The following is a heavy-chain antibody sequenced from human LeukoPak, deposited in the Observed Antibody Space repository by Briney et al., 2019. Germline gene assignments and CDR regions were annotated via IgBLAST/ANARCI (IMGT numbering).Heavy chain of an antibody. J-gene: IGHJ5*02. CDR3: ARPYYYDSRIDP. CDR1: GGSISSGDYY. V-gene: IGHV4-30-4*01. Sequence: SETLSLTCTVSGGSISSGDYYWSWIRQPPGKGLEWIGYMYYSGSTYYNPSLKSRATISVDTSKNQFSLKLSSVTAADTAVYYCARPYYYDSRIDPWGQGTVVTVSS. CDR2: MYYSGST. D-gene: IGHD3-22*01.